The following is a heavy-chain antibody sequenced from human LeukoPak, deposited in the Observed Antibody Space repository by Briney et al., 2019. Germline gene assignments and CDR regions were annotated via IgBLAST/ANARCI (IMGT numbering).Heavy chain of an antibody. CDR1: GYTFTGYY. CDR3: ARESDGGHFDY. Sequence: ASVKVSCKASGYTFTGYYMHWVRQAPGQGLEWMGRINPKSGGTNYAQKFQGRVTMTRDTSISTAYMELRSLRSDDTAVYYCARESDGGHFDYWGQGTLVTVSS. J-gene: IGHJ4*02. D-gene: IGHD4-23*01. CDR2: INPKSGGT. V-gene: IGHV1-2*06.